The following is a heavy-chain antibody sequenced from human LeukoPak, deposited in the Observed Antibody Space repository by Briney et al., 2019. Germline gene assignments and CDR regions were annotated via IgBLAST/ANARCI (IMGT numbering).Heavy chain of an antibody. Sequence: SETLSLTCAVYGGSFSGYYWSWIRQPPGKGLEWIGEINHSGSTNYNPSLKSRVTISVDTSKNQFSLKLSSVTAADTAVYYCARGKLRYFDWLLNAFDIWGQGTMVTVSS. CDR3: ARGKLRYFDWLLNAFDI. V-gene: IGHV4-34*01. J-gene: IGHJ3*02. D-gene: IGHD3-9*01. CDR1: GGSFSGYY. CDR2: INHSGST.